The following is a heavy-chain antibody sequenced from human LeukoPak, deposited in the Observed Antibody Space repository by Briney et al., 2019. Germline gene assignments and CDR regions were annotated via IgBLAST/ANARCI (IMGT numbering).Heavy chain of an antibody. V-gene: IGHV3-74*01. CDR1: GFTFNRHW. CDR2: INNDGSGT. D-gene: IGHD3-10*01. J-gene: IGHJ4*02. Sequence: GGSLRLSCAASGFTFNRHWMHWVRQAPGKGLVWVSYINNDGSGTIYADSVKGRFTISRDNAKNTMNPQMNSLRAEDTAVYYCSRGGFGSGPDYWGQGTLVTVSS. CDR3: SRGGFGSGPDY.